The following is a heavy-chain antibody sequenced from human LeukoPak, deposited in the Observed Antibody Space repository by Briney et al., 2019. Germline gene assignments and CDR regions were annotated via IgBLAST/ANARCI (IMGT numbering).Heavy chain of an antibody. CDR2: IRYDGSNK. D-gene: IGHD1-26*01. J-gene: IGHJ3*02. V-gene: IGHV3-30*02. CDR1: GFRFSSYA. CDR3: AKDRWSGSYLPHGAFDI. Sequence: GGSLRLSCAASGFRFSSYAMSRVRQAPGKGLEWVSFIRYDGSNKYYADSVKGRFTISRDNSKNTLYLQMNSLRAEDTAVYYCAKDRWSGSYLPHGAFDIWGQGTMVTVSS.